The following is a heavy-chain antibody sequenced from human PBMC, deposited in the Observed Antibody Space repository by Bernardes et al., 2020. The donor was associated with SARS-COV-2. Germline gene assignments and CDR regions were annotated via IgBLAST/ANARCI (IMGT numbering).Heavy chain of an antibody. J-gene: IGHJ4*02. D-gene: IGHD3-10*01. CDR1: GYRFTDYW. Sequence: GESLKISCKASGYRFTDYWIAWVRQMPGKGLEWMGIIYPADSGTRYSPSFQGQVTISVDKSVNTAYLQWSSLKVADTAVYYCARPAGAYQNRGLDHWGQGTLVTVSS. V-gene: IGHV5-51*01. CDR3: ARPAGAYQNRGLDH. CDR2: IYPADSGT.